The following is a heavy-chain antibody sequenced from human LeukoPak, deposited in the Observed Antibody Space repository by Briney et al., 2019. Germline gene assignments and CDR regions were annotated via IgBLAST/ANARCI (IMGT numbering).Heavy chain of an antibody. D-gene: IGHD5-24*01. CDR1: GFTFSSYS. Sequence: GGSLRLSCAASGFTFSSYSMNWVRQAPGKGLEWVSSISSSSSYIYYADSVKGRFTISRDNAKNSLYLQMNSLRAEDTAVYYCARAGRLATISDYWGQGTLVTVSS. CDR3: ARAGRLATISDY. J-gene: IGHJ4*02. V-gene: IGHV3-21*01. CDR2: ISSSSSYI.